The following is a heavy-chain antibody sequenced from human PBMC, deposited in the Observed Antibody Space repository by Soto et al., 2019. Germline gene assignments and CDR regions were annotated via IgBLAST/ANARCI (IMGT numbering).Heavy chain of an antibody. V-gene: IGHV3-23*01. D-gene: IGHD3-22*01. Sequence: QPGGSLRLSCVGSGFTFSDSVMAWVRQAPGKGLEWLSVMSGDGRTRYALSVTGRFTISRDNSKNTLYLQMRSLRAEDAAAYYCVKWHTSNFDSLPFNGFDFWGQGTQVTVSS. CDR3: VKWHTSNFDSLPFNGFDF. CDR1: GFTFSDSV. J-gene: IGHJ4*02. CDR2: MSGDGRT.